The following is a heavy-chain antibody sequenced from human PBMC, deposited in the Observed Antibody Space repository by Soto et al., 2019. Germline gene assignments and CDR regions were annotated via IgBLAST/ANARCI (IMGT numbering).Heavy chain of an antibody. CDR3: ARAGIAVAGTIEYYYYGMDV. V-gene: IGHV1-2*04. CDR2: INPNSGGT. D-gene: IGHD6-19*01. J-gene: IGHJ6*02. CDR1: GYTFTGYY. Sequence: QVQLVQSGAEVKKPGASVKVSCKASGYTFTGYYMHWVRQAPGQGLECMGWINPNSGGTNYAQKFQGWVTMTRDTSISTAYMELSRLRSDDTAVYYCARAGIAVAGTIEYYYYGMDVWGQGTTVTVSS.